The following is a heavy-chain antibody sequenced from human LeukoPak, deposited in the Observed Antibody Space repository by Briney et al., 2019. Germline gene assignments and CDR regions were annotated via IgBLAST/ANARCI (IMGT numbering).Heavy chain of an antibody. CDR1: GGTFSSYA. J-gene: IGHJ3*02. CDR3: AREPADYGGNSEGDAFDI. Sequence: SVKVSCKASGGTFSSYASSWVRQAPGQGLEWMGGIIPIFGTANYAQKFQGRVTITADESTSTAYMELSSLRSEDTAVYYCAREPADYGGNSEGDAFDIWGQGTMVTVSS. V-gene: IGHV1-69*13. CDR2: IIPIFGTA. D-gene: IGHD4-23*01.